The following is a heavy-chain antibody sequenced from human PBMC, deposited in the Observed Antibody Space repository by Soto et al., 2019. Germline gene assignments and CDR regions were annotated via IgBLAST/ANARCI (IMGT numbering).Heavy chain of an antibody. CDR2: IKQDGSEK. Sequence: EVQLVESGGGLVQPGGSLRLSCAASGFTFSSYWMSWVRQAPGKGLEWVANIKQDGSEKYYVDSVKGRFTISRDNAKNSLYLQMHSLRAEDTAVYYCARPPPHLYYYYGMDVWGQGTTVTVSS. CDR3: ARPPPHLYYYYGMDV. CDR1: GFTFSSYW. J-gene: IGHJ6*02. V-gene: IGHV3-7*03.